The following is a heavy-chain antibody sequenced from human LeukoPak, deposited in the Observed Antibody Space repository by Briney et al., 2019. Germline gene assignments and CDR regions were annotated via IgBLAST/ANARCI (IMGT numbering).Heavy chain of an antibody. CDR2: VSANGDNT. CDR1: GFTFSNFA. CDR3: AKLVGLGLTVRDY. V-gene: IGHV3-23*01. Sequence: GGSLRLSCGASGFTFSNFAMTWVRQAPGKGVEWISVVSANGDNTDYADSVKGRFTISRDNAKNRLYLQMGSLRAEDTAVYYCAKLVGLGLTVRDYWGQGTLVTVSS. D-gene: IGHD3-16*01. J-gene: IGHJ4*02.